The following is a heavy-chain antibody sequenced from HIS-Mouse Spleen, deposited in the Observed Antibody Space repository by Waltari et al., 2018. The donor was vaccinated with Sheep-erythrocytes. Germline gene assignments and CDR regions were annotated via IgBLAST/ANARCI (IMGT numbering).Heavy chain of an antibody. J-gene: IGHJ3*02. CDR2: INHSGST. CDR3: ALSVDLAGAFDI. Sequence: QVQLQQWGAGLLKPSETLSLTCAVYGGSFSGYYWSWIRQPPGKGLEWIGEINHSGSTNYHQSLKSRVTISVDTSKNQFSLKLSSVTAADTAVYYCALSVDLAGAFDIWGQGTMVTVSS. CDR1: GGSFSGYY. V-gene: IGHV4-34*01. D-gene: IGHD6-19*01.